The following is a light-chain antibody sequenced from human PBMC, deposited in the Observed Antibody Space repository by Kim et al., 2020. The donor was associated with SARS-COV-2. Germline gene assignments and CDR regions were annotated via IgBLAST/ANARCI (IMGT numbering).Light chain of an antibody. CDR3: HQRSKWPRT. V-gene: IGKV3-11*01. J-gene: IGKJ1*01. Sequence: EIVLTQSPATLSLSPGERATLSCRASQSVNRNLAWYQQKPGQAPRLLIYDASNRATGIPARFSGSGSGTDFTLTISSLEPEDFAVYYCHQRSKWPRTFGQGTKVDIK. CDR1: QSVNRN. CDR2: DAS.